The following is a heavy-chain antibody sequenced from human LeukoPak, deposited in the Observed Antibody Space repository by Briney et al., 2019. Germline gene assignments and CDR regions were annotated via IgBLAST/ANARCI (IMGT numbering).Heavy chain of an antibody. CDR2: IRYDGSDE. CDR3: AKPVVPRHDAFDI. D-gene: IGHD2-2*01. Sequence: PGGSLRLSCAASGFTFSSYGMHWVRQAPGKGLEWVAFIRYDGSDENYADSVKGRFTISRDNSKNTLYLQMNSLRAEDTAVYYCAKPVVPRHDAFDIWGQGTMVTVSS. CDR1: GFTFSSYG. J-gene: IGHJ3*02. V-gene: IGHV3-30*02.